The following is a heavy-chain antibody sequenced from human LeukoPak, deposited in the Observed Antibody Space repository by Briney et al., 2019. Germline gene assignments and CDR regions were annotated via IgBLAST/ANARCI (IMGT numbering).Heavy chain of an antibody. V-gene: IGHV3-7*01. Sequence: PGGSLRLSCAASGFTFSRYWMNWVRQAPGKGLEWVASIKQDGSEKYYVDSVKSRFTISRDNAKNSVSLQMNSLRSEDTAVYYCARGGVLHWGQGTLVTVSS. J-gene: IGHJ4*02. CDR2: IKQDGSEK. D-gene: IGHD3-16*01. CDR3: ARGGVLH. CDR1: GFTFSRYW.